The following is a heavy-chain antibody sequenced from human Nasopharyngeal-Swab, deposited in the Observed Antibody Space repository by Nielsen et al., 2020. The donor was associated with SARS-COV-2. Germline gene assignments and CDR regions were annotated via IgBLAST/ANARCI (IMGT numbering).Heavy chain of an antibody. J-gene: IGHJ6*02. D-gene: IGHD4/OR15-4a*01. Sequence: GESLKISCAASGFTFSDYYMSWIRQAQGKGLEWVSYISSSGSTIYYADSVTGRFTISRDNAKNSLYLQMNSLRAEDTAVYYCARGLWSSLRLLGGMDVWGHGTTVTVSS. CDR2: ISSSGSTI. CDR3: ARGLWSSLRLLGGMDV. CDR1: GFTFSDYY. V-gene: IGHV3-11*04.